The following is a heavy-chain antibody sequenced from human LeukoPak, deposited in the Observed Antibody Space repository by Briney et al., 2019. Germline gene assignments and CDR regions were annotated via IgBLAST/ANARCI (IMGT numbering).Heavy chain of an antibody. D-gene: IGHD6-19*01. CDR2: IHYIGNT. Sequence: PSETLSLTCTVSGDSINNYYWTWIRQSPGKGLEWIGYIHYIGNTNYNPSLKNRVAISVDTSKNQFSLNLSSVTAADTAVYYCARASYSSSDWLPCDYWGQGALVTVSS. CDR3: ARASYSSSDWLPCDY. J-gene: IGHJ4*02. CDR1: GDSINNYY. V-gene: IGHV4-59*01.